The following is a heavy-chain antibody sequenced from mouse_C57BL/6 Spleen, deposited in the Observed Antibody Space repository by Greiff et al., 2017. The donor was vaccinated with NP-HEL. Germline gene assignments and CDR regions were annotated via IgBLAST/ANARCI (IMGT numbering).Heavy chain of an antibody. CDR2: IDPETGGT. CDR3: TRWRGYDGTWYFDV. Sequence: VQLQQSGAELVRPGASVTLSCKASGYTFTDYEMPWVKQSPVHGLEWIGAIDPETGGTAYNQKFKGKAILTADKSSSTAYMELRSLTSEDSAVYYCTRWRGYDGTWYFDVWGTGTTVTVSS. J-gene: IGHJ1*03. D-gene: IGHD2-2*01. V-gene: IGHV1-15*01. CDR1: GYTFTDYE.